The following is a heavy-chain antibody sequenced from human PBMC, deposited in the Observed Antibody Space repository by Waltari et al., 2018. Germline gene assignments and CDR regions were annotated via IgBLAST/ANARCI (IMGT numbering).Heavy chain of an antibody. CDR1: GFTFSSYA. D-gene: IGHD3-22*01. J-gene: IGHJ4*02. V-gene: IGHV3-23*04. Sequence: EVQLVESGGGLVQPGGSLRLSCAASGFTFSSYAMSWVRQAPGKGLEWVSAISGSGGSTYDADSVKGRFTISRDNSKNTLYLQMNSLRAEDTAVYYCANIDYYDSSGYYPFDYWGQGTLVTVSS. CDR2: ISGSGGST. CDR3: ANIDYYDSSGYYPFDY.